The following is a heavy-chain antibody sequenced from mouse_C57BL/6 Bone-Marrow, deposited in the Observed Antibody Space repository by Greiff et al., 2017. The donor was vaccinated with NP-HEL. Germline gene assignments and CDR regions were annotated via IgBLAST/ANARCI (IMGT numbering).Heavy chain of an antibody. J-gene: IGHJ3*01. V-gene: IGHV5-9*01. CDR3: ARPPRFAY. CDR1: GFTFSSYT. CDR2: ISGGGGNT. Sequence: EVQLVESGGGLVKPGGSLKLSCAASGFTFSSYTMSWVRQTPEKRLEWVATISGGGGNTYYPDSVKGRFTISRDNAKNTLYLQMSSLRSEDTALYYCARPPRFAYWGQGTLVTVSA.